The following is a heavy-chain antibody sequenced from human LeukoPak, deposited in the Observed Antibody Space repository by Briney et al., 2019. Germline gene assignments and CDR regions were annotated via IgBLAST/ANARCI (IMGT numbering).Heavy chain of an antibody. CDR1: GFTFSSYA. V-gene: IGHV3-23*01. CDR2: ISGSGGST. J-gene: IGHJ5*01. CDR3: ARDNWVDC. Sequence: GGSLRLSCAASGFTFSSYAMSGVRQAPGKGLEWVSAISGSGGSTYYADSVKGRFTISRDNSKNTLYLQMNSLKVEDTAIYYCARDNWVDCWGQGTLVTVSS.